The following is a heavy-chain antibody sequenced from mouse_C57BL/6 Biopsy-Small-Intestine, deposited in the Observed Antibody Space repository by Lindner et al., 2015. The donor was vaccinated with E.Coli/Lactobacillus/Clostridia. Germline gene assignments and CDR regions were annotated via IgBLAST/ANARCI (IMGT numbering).Heavy chain of an antibody. CDR3: TRCGYYFDY. V-gene: IGHV1-20*01. D-gene: IGHD1-1*02. CDR2: INPYNGDT. Sequence: VQLQESGPELVKPGDSVKISCKASGYSFTGYFMNWVMQSHGKSLEWIGRINPYNGDTFYNQKFKGRATLTVDKSSNTAHMELRSLTSEDSAVYYCTRCGYYFDYWGQGTALTVSS. J-gene: IGHJ2*01. CDR1: GYSFTGYF.